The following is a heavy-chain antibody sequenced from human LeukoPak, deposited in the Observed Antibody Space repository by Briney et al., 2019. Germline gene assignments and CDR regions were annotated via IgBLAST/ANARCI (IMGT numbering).Heavy chain of an antibody. CDR1: GFTFRTFA. CDR3: AKVYTTGWSYFDY. J-gene: IGHJ4*02. CDR2: FSDNSGST. D-gene: IGHD6-19*01. V-gene: IGHV3-23*01. Sequence: GASLRLSCAASGFTFRTFAMSWVRHAPGKGLEWVSGFSDNSGSTYYADSVKGRFTISRDDSKDTLYLQMDGLRAEDTAIYYCAKVYTTGWSYFDYWGRGILVTVSS.